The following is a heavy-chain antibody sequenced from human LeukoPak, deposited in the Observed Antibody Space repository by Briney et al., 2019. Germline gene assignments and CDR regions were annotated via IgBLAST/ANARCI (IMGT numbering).Heavy chain of an antibody. Sequence: ASVRVSCKVSGFSLTELSMHWVRQAPGKGPEWMGGFNPRDGETYFAQNFQGRVTLTEDTSTDTSSMELRSLKSDETAVYYCATSDRQFCSPASCYMPFDYWGQGTLVIVSS. CDR2: FNPRDGET. D-gene: IGHD2-2*02. CDR3: ATSDRQFCSPASCYMPFDY. V-gene: IGHV1-24*01. CDR1: GFSLTELS. J-gene: IGHJ4*02.